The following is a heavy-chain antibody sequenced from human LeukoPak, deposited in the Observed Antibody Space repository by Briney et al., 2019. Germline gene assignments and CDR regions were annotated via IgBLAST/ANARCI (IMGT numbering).Heavy chain of an antibody. V-gene: IGHV3-7*03. Sequence: GGSLRLSCAASGFTFSSYNMNWVRQAPGKGLEWVANIKQDGSEKYYVDSVKGRFTISRDNRKNSQYLQMNSLRAEDTALYYCAKGASSSYGDTFDIWGQGTMVTVSS. CDR2: IKQDGSEK. CDR3: AKGASSSYGDTFDI. D-gene: IGHD4-17*01. CDR1: GFTFSSYN. J-gene: IGHJ3*02.